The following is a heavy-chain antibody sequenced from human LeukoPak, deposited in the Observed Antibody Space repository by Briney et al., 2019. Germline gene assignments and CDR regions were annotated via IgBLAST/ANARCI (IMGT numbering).Heavy chain of an antibody. V-gene: IGHV1-2*02. D-gene: IGHD6-19*01. CDR1: GYTFTDYF. Sequence: ASVKVSCKASGYTFTDYFMHWVRQAPGQGLEWMGWINPNSGGTKYAQKFQGRVTMTRDSSISTAYMEVNRLTSDDTAAYHCATTYSSGWYFHYWGQGTLVTVSS. CDR2: INPNSGGT. CDR3: ATTYSSGWYFHY. J-gene: IGHJ4*02.